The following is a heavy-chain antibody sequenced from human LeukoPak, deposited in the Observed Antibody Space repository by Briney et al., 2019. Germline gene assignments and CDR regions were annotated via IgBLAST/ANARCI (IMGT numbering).Heavy chain of an antibody. CDR1: GYTFTSYY. Sequence: GASVRVSCKASGYTFTSYYMHWVRQAPGRGLEWMGIISPSGGSTSYAQKFQGRVTMTRDTSTSTVYMELSSLRSEDTAVYYCASGTAGTTDPSYYYYYGMDVWGQGTTVTVSS. V-gene: IGHV1-46*01. CDR2: ISPSGGST. D-gene: IGHD1-7*01. CDR3: ASGTAGTTDPSYYYYYGMDV. J-gene: IGHJ6*02.